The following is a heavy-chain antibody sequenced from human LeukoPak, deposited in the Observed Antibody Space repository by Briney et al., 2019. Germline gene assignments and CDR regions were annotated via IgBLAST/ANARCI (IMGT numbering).Heavy chain of an antibody. V-gene: IGHV5-51*01. D-gene: IGHD3-16*01. CDR3: ARHISGGTYYYYYYGMDV. J-gene: IGHJ6*02. CDR1: GYSFTSYW. CDR2: IYPGDSDT. Sequence: GESLKISGKGSGYSFTSYWIGWVRQMPGKGLEWMGIIYPGDSDTRYSPSFQGQVTISADKSISTAYLQWSSLKASDTAMYYCARHISGGTYYYYYYGMDVWGQGTTVTVSS.